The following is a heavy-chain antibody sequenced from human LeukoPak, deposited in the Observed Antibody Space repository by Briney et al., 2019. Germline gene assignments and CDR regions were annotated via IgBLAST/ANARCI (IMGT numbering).Heavy chain of an antibody. CDR2: IYTSSGTI. V-gene: IGHV3-48*01. J-gene: IGHJ4*02. Sequence: GGSLRLSCAASGFTFDDYAMNWVRQAPGKGLEWVSYIYTSSGTIHYADSVRGRFTISTDSAKNSLYLQMNSLRAEDTAVYYCARDGAWSGPFDYWGQGTLVTVSS. CDR1: GFTFDDYA. CDR3: ARDGAWSGPFDY. D-gene: IGHD3-3*01.